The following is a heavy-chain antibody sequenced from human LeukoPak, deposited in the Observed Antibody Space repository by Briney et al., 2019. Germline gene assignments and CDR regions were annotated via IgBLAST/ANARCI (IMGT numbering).Heavy chain of an antibody. Sequence: AASVKVSCKASGGTFSSYAISWVRQAPGQGLEWMGRIIPIFGIANYAQKFQGRVTITADKSTSTAYMELSSLRSEDTAVYYCARVDWNYAHPFDYWGQGTLVTVSS. CDR1: GGTFSSYA. D-gene: IGHD1-7*01. J-gene: IGHJ4*02. CDR2: IIPIFGIA. CDR3: ARVDWNYAHPFDY. V-gene: IGHV1-69*04.